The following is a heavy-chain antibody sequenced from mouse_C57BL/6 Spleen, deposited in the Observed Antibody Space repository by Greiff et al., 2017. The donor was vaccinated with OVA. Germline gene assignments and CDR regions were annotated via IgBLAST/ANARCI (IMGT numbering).Heavy chain of an antibody. D-gene: IGHD4-1*01. J-gene: IGHJ3*01. CDR1: SYTFTSYW. CDR3: ARLGPHWDGAY. Sequence: QVQLQQPGAELVKPGASVKLSCKASSYTFTSYWMHWVKQRPGQGLEWIGMIHPNSGSTNYNEKFKSKATLTVDKSSSTAYMQLSSLTSEDSAVYYCARLGPHWDGAYWGQGTLVTVSA. CDR2: IHPNSGST. V-gene: IGHV1-64*01.